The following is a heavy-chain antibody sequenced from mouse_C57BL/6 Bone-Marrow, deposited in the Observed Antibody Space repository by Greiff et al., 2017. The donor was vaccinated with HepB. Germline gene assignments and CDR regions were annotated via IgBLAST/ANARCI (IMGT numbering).Heavy chain of an antibody. CDR2: ITPNYGTT. Sequence: EVQLQQSGPELVKPGASVKISCKASGYSFTDYNMNWVKQSNGKSLEWIGVITPNYGTTSYNQKFKGKATLTVDQSSSTAYMQLNSLTSEDSAVYYCARNYGSSSSWYFDVWGTGTTVTVSS. V-gene: IGHV1-39*01. CDR1: GYSFTDYN. J-gene: IGHJ1*03. CDR3: ARNYGSSSSWYFDV. D-gene: IGHD1-1*01.